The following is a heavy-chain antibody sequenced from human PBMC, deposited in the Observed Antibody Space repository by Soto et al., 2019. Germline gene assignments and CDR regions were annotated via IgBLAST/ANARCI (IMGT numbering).Heavy chain of an antibody. J-gene: IGHJ4*02. V-gene: IGHV3-23*01. CDR3: AKMYQLLSRFRGYSGYPRW. D-gene: IGHD5-12*01. CDR2: ISGSGGST. Sequence: GGSLRLSCAASGFTFSSYAMSWVRQAPGKGLEWVSAISGSGGSTYYADSVKGRFTISRDNSKNTLYLQMNSLRAEDTAVYYCAKMYQLLSRFRGYSGYPRWWGQGTLVTVSS. CDR1: GFTFSSYA.